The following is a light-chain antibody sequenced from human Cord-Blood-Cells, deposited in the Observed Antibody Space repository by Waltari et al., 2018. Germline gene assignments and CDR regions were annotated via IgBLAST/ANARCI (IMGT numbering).Light chain of an antibody. CDR1: QNIINY. J-gene: IGKJ2*01. CDR2: DAS. V-gene: IGKV1-33*01. CDR3: QQYDNLPYT. Sequence: IHISQSPSSLSAAVGDRVTITCQASQNIINYLNWYQQKPGKAPKVLIYDASNWETGVPSRLSGSGSGTDFTSTISSLQPEDMATYYCQQYDNLPYTLGQGTELEI.